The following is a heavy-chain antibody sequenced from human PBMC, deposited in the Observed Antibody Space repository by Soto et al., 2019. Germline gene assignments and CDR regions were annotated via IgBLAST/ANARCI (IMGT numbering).Heavy chain of an antibody. CDR1: GFPFSDYY. CDR2: ISSSSSDT. J-gene: IGHJ4*02. Sequence: QVQLVESGGDLVKPGGSLRLSCAASGFPFSDYYMSWIRQAPGKGLEWVSSISSSSSDTNYAQSVKGRFTISRDNAKNSRQLQRNSRRAANTAVEYGARRRPTGYYKYWGQGTLVTGSA. CDR3: ARRRPTGYYKY. V-gene: IGHV3-11*05. D-gene: IGHD3-9*01.